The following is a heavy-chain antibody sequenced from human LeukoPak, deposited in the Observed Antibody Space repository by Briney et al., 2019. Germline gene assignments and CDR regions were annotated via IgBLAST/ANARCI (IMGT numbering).Heavy chain of an antibody. CDR1: GFQFSSYE. Sequence: GGSLRLSCAASGFQFSSYEMNWVRQAPGKGLEWVSYISAGGTTTHYVDSVKGRFTISRDNTKSSLYLQMNSLRAEDTAVYYCASLWFDPWGQGSLVTVSS. CDR3: ASLWFDP. J-gene: IGHJ5*02. CDR2: ISAGGTTT. V-gene: IGHV3-48*03.